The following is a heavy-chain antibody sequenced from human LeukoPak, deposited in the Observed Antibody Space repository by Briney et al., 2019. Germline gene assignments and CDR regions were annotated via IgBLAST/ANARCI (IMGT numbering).Heavy chain of an antibody. D-gene: IGHD2-2*01. V-gene: IGHV1-69*05. CDR1: GGTFSSYA. Sequence: SVKVSCKASGGTFSSYAISWVRQAPGQGLEWMGRIIPIFGTANYAQKFQGRVTITTDESTSTAHMELSSLRSEDTAVYYCARDQIPAAAIPNWFDPWGQGTLVTVSS. CDR2: IIPIFGTA. J-gene: IGHJ5*02. CDR3: ARDQIPAAAIPNWFDP.